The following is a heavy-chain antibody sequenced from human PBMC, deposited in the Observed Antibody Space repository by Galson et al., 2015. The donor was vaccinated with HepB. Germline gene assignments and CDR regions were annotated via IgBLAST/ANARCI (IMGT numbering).Heavy chain of an antibody. CDR2: ILYDGSIK. V-gene: IGHV3-30-3*01. Sequence: SLRLSCAASGFTFSSYSMHWVRQAPGKGLEWVAFILYDGSIKYYADSVKGRFTISRDNFKNTLYLQMTSLTSKDTAVYYCVTNFDFWSAYAPADGSDIWGQGTLVAVSS. D-gene: IGHD3-3*01. J-gene: IGHJ3*02. CDR1: GFTFSSYS. CDR3: VTNFDFWSAYAPADGSDI.